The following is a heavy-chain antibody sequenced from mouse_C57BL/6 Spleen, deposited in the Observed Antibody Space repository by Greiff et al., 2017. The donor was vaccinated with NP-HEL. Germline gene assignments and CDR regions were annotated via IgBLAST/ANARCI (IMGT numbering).Heavy chain of an antibody. CDR2: INPNNGGT. CDR1: GYTFTDYN. D-gene: IGHD4-1*01. Sequence: VQLQQSGPELVKPGASVKMSCKASGYTFTDYNMHWVKQSHGKSLEWIGYINPNNGGTSYNQKFKGKATLTVNKSSSTAYMELRSLTSEDSAVYYCARNWDGEDYFDYWGQGTTLTVSS. J-gene: IGHJ2*01. V-gene: IGHV1-22*01. CDR3: ARNWDGEDYFDY.